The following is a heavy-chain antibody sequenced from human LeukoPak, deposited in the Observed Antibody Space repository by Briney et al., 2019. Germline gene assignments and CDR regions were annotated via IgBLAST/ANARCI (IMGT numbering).Heavy chain of an antibody. Sequence: GGSLRLSCAASGFTFSTYSMNWVRQAPGRGLEWVSYIGPSGSSIYYADSVRGRFTISRDNAKNSLYLQMNILRAEDTAVYYCARVLTFSGWFVVYWGQGTLVTVSS. CDR1: GFTFSTYS. CDR3: ARVLTFSGWFVVY. V-gene: IGHV3-48*01. D-gene: IGHD6-19*01. J-gene: IGHJ4*02. CDR2: IGPSGSSI.